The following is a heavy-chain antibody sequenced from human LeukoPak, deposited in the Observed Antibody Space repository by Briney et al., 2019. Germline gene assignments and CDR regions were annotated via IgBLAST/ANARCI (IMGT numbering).Heavy chain of an antibody. Sequence: GGSLRLSCEASGFTFSSYAMTWVRQAPGKGLEWVSAISGSGDITYYADSVKGRFTISRDNSKNRLYLQMESLRVEDTAVHYCAKVTGADMITYGGVDYWGQGTLVTVSS. CDR2: ISGSGDIT. J-gene: IGHJ4*02. CDR3: AKVTGADMITYGGVDY. V-gene: IGHV3-23*01. D-gene: IGHD3-16*01. CDR1: GFTFSSYA.